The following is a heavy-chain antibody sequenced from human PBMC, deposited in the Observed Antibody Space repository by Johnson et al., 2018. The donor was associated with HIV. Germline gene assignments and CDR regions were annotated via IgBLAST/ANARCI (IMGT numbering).Heavy chain of an antibody. CDR1: GFTFDDYA. D-gene: IGHD6-13*01. Sequence: EKLVESGGGLVQPGRSLRLSCAASGFTFDDYAMHWVRQAPGKGLEWVANIKQGGSEKYYADSVKGRFTISRDNSKNTLYLQMNSLSAEDTAVYYRARATPVLAAAGPTTPSAFDIWGQGTMVTVSS. J-gene: IGHJ3*02. CDR2: IKQGGSEK. V-gene: IGHV3-7*01. CDR3: ARATPVLAAAGPTTPSAFDI.